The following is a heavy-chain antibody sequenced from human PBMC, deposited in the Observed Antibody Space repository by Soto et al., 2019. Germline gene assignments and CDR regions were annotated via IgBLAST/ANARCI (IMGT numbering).Heavy chain of an antibody. Sequence: AASGFTVSSNYMSWVRQAPGKGLEWVSVIYSGGSTYYADSVKGRFTISIDNSKNTLYLQMNSLRAEDTAVYYCARDSPIAALDYWGQGTLVTVSS. V-gene: IGHV3-53*01. CDR2: IYSGGST. J-gene: IGHJ4*02. D-gene: IGHD6-13*01. CDR1: GFTVSSNY. CDR3: ARDSPIAALDY.